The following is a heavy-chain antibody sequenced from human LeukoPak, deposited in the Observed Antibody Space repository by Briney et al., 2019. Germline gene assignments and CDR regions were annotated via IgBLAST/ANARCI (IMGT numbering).Heavy chain of an antibody. CDR1: GGSISSYY. CDR3: ARGEYSGSD. V-gene: IGHV4-59*01. CDR2: IYYSGSGST. Sequence: SETLSLTCTVSGGSISSYYWSWIRQPPGKGLEWIGYIYYSGSGSTNYNPSLKSRVTISVDTSKNQLSLKLSSVTAADTAVYYCARGEYSGSDWGQGTLVTASS. D-gene: IGHD1-1*01. J-gene: IGHJ4*02.